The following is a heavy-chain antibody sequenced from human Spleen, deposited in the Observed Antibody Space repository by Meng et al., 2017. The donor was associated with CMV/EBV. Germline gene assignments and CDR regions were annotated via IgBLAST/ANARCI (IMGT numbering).Heavy chain of an antibody. Sequence: ASVKVSCKASGHSFTNFAVSWVRQVPRQGLEWMGWISFSTGNTNYAQRLQGRVAMTRNTSTITAYMELSSLRPEDTAVYYCARGTVTGTGGADYWGQGTLVTVSS. D-gene: IGHD1-7*01. CDR2: ISFSTGNT. J-gene: IGHJ4*02. CDR1: GHSFTNFA. V-gene: IGHV1-18*01. CDR3: ARGTVTGTGGADY.